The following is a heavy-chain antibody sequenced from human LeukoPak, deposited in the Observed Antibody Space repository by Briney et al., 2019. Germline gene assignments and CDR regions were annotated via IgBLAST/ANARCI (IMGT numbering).Heavy chain of an antibody. J-gene: IGHJ6*02. CDR3: AREGPTGNGMDV. CDR2: IYYSGST. CDR1: GGSISSYY. V-gene: IGHV4-59*12. D-gene: IGHD1-14*01. Sequence: SETLSLTCTVSGGSISSYYWSWIRQPPGKGLEWIGYIYYSGSTNYNPSLKSRVTISVDTSKNQFSLKLSSVTAADTAVYYCAREGPTGNGMDVWGQGTTVTVSS.